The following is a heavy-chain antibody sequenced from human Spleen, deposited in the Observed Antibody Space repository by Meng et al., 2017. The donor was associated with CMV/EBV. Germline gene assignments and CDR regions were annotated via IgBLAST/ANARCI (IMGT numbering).Heavy chain of an antibody. Sequence: GGSLRLSCAASGFTFSSYEMNWVRQAPGKGLEWVSYISSSGSTIYYADSVKGRFTISRDNAKNSLYLKMNSLRAEDTAVYYCARTRRGKYYYYGMDVWGQGTTVTVSS. J-gene: IGHJ6*02. CDR1: GFTFSSYE. D-gene: IGHD3-10*01. CDR2: ISSSGSTI. CDR3: ARTRRGKYYYYGMDV. V-gene: IGHV3-48*03.